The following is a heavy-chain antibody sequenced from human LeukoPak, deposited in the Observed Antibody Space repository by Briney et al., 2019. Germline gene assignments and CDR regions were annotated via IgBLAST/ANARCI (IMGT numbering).Heavy chain of an antibody. CDR1: GGSFSDYY. J-gene: IGHJ3*02. CDR2: IYYSGST. CDR3: ARDHPEYYYDSSGYYSGAFDI. V-gene: IGHV4-34*09. Sequence: SETLSLTCAVYGGSFSDYYWSWVRQPPVKGLEWIGYIYYSGSTYYNPSLKSRVTISVDTSKNQFSLKLSSVTAADTAVYYCARDHPEYYYDSSGYYSGAFDIWGQGTMVTVSS. D-gene: IGHD3-22*01.